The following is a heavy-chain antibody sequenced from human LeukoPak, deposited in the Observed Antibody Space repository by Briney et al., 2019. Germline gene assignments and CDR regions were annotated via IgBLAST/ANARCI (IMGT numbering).Heavy chain of an antibody. D-gene: IGHD3-10*01. V-gene: IGHV4-31*03. CDR2: IYYSGST. CDR1: GGSISSGGYY. Sequence: SETLSLTCTVSGGSISSGGYYWSWIRQHPGKGLEWTGYIYYSGSTYYNPSLKSRVTISVDTSKNQFSLKLSSVTAADTAVYYCARLRANGSGSYSPLYYFDYWGQGTLVTVSS. J-gene: IGHJ4*02. CDR3: ARLRANGSGSYSPLYYFDY.